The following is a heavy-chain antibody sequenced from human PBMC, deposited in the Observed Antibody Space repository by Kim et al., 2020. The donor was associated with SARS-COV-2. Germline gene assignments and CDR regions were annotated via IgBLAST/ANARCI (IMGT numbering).Heavy chain of an antibody. Sequence: SETLSLTCTVSGGSISSSSYYWGWIRQPPGKGLEWIGSIYYSGSTYYNPSLKSRVTISVDTSKNQFSLKLSSVTAADTAVYYCATPRPPGYSISHDAFDIWGQGTMVTVSS. CDR2: IYYSGST. D-gene: IGHD6-13*01. CDR3: ATPRPPGYSISHDAFDI. CDR1: GGSISSSSYY. J-gene: IGHJ3*02. V-gene: IGHV4-39*01.